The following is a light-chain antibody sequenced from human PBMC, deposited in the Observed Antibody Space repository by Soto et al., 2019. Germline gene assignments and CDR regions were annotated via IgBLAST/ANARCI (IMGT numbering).Light chain of an antibody. CDR3: QQYNSYSIT. Sequence: LAWYQQKPGTAPKVLIYHASNLQSGVPSRFSGSGSGTEFTLTISSLQPDDFATYYCQQYNSYSITFGQGTRLEIK. J-gene: IGKJ5*01. V-gene: IGKV1-5*01. CDR2: HAS.